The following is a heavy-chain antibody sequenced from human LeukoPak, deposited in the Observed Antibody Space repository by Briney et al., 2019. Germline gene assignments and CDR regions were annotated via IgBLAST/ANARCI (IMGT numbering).Heavy chain of an antibody. D-gene: IGHD1-26*01. J-gene: IGHJ4*02. CDR3: ARGGIVGAASDFDY. Sequence: PSETLSLTCAVYGGSFSGYYWSWIRQPPGKGLEWIGEINHSGSTNYNPSLKSRVTISVDTSKNQYSPKLSSVTAADTAVYYCARGGIVGAASDFDYWGQGTLVTVSS. CDR2: INHSGST. V-gene: IGHV4-34*01. CDR1: GGSFSGYY.